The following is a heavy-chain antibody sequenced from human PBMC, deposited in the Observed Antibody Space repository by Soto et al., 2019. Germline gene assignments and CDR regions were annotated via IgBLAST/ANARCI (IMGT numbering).Heavy chain of an antibody. Sequence: QVQLQQWGAGLLKPSDTLSLTCAVYGGSFSGYSWSWIRQPPGKGLEWIGEINHSGSTNSSQSLKSRVTKTLDTSKNQFSLKLSSVTAADTAVYYWARVVDKGYSSSWPGRKGGMDVWGQGTTVTVSS. J-gene: IGHJ6*02. CDR3: ARVVDKGYSSSWPGRKGGMDV. CDR1: GGSFSGYS. D-gene: IGHD6-13*01. V-gene: IGHV4-34*01. CDR2: INHSGST.